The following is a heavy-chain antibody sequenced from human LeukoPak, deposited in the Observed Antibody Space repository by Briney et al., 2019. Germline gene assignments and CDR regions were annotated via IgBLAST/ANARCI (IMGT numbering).Heavy chain of an antibody. CDR1: GGSVSSGSYY. CDR2: IYYSGST. CDR3: ARTRRDGYNYVDY. J-gene: IGHJ4*02. D-gene: IGHD5-24*01. Sequence: SETLSLTCTVSGGSVSSGSYYWSWIRQPPGKGLEWIGYIYYSGSTNYNPSLKSRVTISVDTSKNQFSLKLSSVTAADTAVYYCARTRRDGYNYVDYWGQGTLVTVSS. V-gene: IGHV4-61*01.